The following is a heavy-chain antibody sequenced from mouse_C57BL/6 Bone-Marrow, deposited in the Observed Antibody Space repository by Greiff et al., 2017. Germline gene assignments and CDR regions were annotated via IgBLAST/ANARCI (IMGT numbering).Heavy chain of an antibody. CDR3: ARKALYYYGSRYWYFDV. CDR1: VFTFSDYG. CDR2: ISSCSLTI. Sequence: DVQLVASWGGLVNPGGSLKLSCAASVFTFSDYGMHWVRQAPETVLAWVSYISSCSLTIYYEDTVKDRVTSSRDNAKNTLFLQMTSLRSEDTAMYYCARKALYYYGSRYWYFDVWGTGTTVTVTS. D-gene: IGHD1-1*01. V-gene: IGHV5-17*01. J-gene: IGHJ1*03.